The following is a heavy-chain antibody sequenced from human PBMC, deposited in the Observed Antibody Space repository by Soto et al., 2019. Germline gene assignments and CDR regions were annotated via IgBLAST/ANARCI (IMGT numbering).Heavy chain of an antibody. D-gene: IGHD1-26*01. CDR2: ISGSDGKT. V-gene: IGHV3-23*01. CDR3: ARWGYLDY. CDR1: GFSFGSYA. Sequence: GPLRLTCAASGFSFGSYAVSWVRQAPGEGLEWVSTISGSDGKTFYADSVKGRFSISRDTSQNTLYLQVNSLRADDTAIYYCARWGYLDYWGQGTRVTVSS. J-gene: IGHJ4*02.